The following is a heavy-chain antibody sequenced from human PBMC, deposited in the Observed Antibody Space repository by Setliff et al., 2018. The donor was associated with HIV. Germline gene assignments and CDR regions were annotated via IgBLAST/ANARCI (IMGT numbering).Heavy chain of an antibody. D-gene: IGHD6-6*01. Sequence: SETLSLTCAVYGGSFSGYYWSWIRQSPGRGLEWIGEINHSGSANYNPSLKSRVTISVDTSKNQFSVKLTSVTAADTAVYYCARGYEGSSPGGAFDIWGQGTTVTVSS. CDR1: GGSFSGYY. J-gene: IGHJ3*02. CDR3: ARGYEGSSPGGAFDI. V-gene: IGHV4-34*01. CDR2: INHSGSA.